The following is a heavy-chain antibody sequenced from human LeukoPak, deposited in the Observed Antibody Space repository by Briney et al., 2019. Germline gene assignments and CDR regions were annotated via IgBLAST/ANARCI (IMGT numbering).Heavy chain of an antibody. D-gene: IGHD6-6*01. CDR2: IYTSGST. CDR3: ARDDPVEYPVRSRWFDP. Sequence: SETLSLTCTVSGGSISSYYWSWIRQPAGKGLEWIGRIYTSGSTNYNPSLKSRVTISVDKSKNQFSLKLSSVTAADTAVYYCARDDPVEYPVRSRWFDPWGQGTLVTVSS. CDR1: GGSISSYY. J-gene: IGHJ5*02. V-gene: IGHV4-4*07.